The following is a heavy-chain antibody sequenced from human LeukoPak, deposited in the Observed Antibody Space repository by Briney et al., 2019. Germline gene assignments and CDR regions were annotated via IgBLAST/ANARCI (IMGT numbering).Heavy chain of an antibody. V-gene: IGHV3-23*01. J-gene: IGHJ4*02. Sequence: GGSLRLSCAASGFTFSSYAMSWVRQAPGKGLEWVSAISGSGGSTYYADSVKGRFTISRDNSKNTLYLQMNSLRAEDTAVYHCAKVAMTTVTTTSYFDYWGQGTLVTVSS. CDR1: GFTFSSYA. CDR2: ISGSGGST. CDR3: AKVAMTTVTTTSYFDY. D-gene: IGHD4-17*01.